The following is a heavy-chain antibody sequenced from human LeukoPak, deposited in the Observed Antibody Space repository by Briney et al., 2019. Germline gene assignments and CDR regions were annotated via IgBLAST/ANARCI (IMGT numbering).Heavy chain of an antibody. D-gene: IGHD3-16*02. CDR2: INWNGGST. V-gene: IGHV3-20*04. CDR3: ASHRRGFPDY. J-gene: IGHJ4*02. CDR1: GFTFSSYA. Sequence: PGGSLRLSCAASGFTFSSYAMSWVRQAPGKGLEWVSGINWNGGSTGYADSVKGRFTISRDNAKNSLYLQMNSLRAEDTALYYCASHRRGFPDYWGQGTLVTVSS.